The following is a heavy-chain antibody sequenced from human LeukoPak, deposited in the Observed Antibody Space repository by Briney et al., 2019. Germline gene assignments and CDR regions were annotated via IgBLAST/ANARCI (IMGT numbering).Heavy chain of an antibody. CDR2: IYTTGST. D-gene: IGHD2-2*02. Sequence: SETLSLTCAVSGVTISSNYLSWIRQPPGKGLEWIGHIYTTGSTTYSPSLKSRVIMSADTSKNQFSLKVTSVTAADTAVYYCARDRSEGSYPLDSWGQGALVTVSS. CDR1: GVTISSNY. V-gene: IGHV4-4*08. J-gene: IGHJ4*02. CDR3: ARDRSEGSYPLDS.